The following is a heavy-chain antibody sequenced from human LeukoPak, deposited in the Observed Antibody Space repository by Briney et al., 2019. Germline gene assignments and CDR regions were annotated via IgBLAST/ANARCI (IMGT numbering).Heavy chain of an antibody. Sequence: VGSLRLSGAASGFTLIDYSMSWVRQAPGKGLEWISYIGIDSGNTHSAVSVQGRFTISGDKAKNSLYLQMTSLRAEDTVVYYCARDYKYAFDNWGQGTLVTVSS. D-gene: IGHD5-24*01. V-gene: IGHV3-48*01. CDR2: IGIDSGNT. J-gene: IGHJ4*02. CDR1: GFTLIDYS. CDR3: ARDYKYAFDN.